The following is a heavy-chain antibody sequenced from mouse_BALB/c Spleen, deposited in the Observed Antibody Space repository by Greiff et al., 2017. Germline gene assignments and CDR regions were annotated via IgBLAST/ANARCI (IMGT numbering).Heavy chain of an antibody. D-gene: IGHD1-2*01. CDR3: VQGHYYGYGWFAY. CDR1: GYSITSGYY. J-gene: IGHJ3*01. CDR2: ISYDGSN. V-gene: IGHV3-6*02. Sequence: EVKLVESGPGLVKPSQSLSLTCSVTGYSITSGYYWNWIRQFPGNKLEWMGYISYDGSNNYNPSLKNRISITRDTSKNQFFLKLNSVTTEDTATYYCVQGHYYGYGWFAYWGQGTLVTVSA.